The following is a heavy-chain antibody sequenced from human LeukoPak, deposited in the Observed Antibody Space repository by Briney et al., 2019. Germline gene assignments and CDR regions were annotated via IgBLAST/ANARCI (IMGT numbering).Heavy chain of an antibody. CDR1: GGSISSGSYY. J-gene: IGHJ3*02. CDR2: IYTSGST. V-gene: IGHV4-61*09. CDR3: ARHGAGEILYSGSPPGAFDI. D-gene: IGHD1-26*01. Sequence: PSQTLSLTCTVSGGSISSGSYYWSWIRQPAGKGLEWIGHIYTSGSTNYNPSLKSRVTISVDTSRDQFSLNLSSVTAADTAVYYCARHGAGEILYSGSPPGAFDIWGQGTMVTVSS.